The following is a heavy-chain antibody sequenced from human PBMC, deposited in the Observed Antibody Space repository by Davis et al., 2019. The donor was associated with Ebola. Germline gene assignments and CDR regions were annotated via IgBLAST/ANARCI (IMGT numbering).Heavy chain of an antibody. J-gene: IGHJ3*02. CDR1: GYTFTSYG. Sequence: ASVKVSCKASGYTFTSYGISWVRQAPGQGLEWMGWISAYNGNTNYAQKLQGRVTMTTDTSTSTAYMELSSLRSEDTAVYYCARVSPIAVVDAFDIWGQGTMVTVSS. V-gene: IGHV1-18*01. D-gene: IGHD6-19*01. CDR2: ISAYNGNT. CDR3: ARVSPIAVVDAFDI.